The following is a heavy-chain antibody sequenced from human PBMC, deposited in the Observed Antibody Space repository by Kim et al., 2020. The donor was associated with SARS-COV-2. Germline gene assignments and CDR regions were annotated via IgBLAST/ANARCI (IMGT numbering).Heavy chain of an antibody. J-gene: IGHJ6*02. V-gene: IGHV3-74*01. Sequence: GGSLRLSCAISGITLSDYWMHWVRQAPGKGLVWVSRIRSAGTGITYADSVKGRFTISRDSANNTLYLQINNVRAEDTAVYYCASDTVFYGLDVWGQGTTVTLSS. CDR2: IRSAGTGI. CDR3: ASDTVFYGLDV. CDR1: GITLSDYW. D-gene: IGHD3-3*01.